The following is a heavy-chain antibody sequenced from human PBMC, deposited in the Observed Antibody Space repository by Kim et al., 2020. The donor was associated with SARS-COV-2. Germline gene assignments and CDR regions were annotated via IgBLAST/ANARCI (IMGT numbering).Heavy chain of an antibody. CDR2: ISYDGSNK. CDR1: GFTFSSYG. CDR3: ARDGVPAAPMYGMDV. D-gene: IGHD2-2*01. V-gene: IGHV3-33*05. J-gene: IGHJ6*02. Sequence: GGSLRLSCAASGFTFSSYGMHWVRQAPGKGLEWVAVISYDGSNKYYADSVKGRFTISRDNSKNTLYLQMNSLRAEDTAVYYCARDGVPAAPMYGMDVWGQGTTVTVSS.